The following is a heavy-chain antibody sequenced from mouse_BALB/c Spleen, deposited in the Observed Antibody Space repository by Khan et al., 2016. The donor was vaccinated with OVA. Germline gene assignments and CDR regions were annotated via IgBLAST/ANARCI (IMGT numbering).Heavy chain of an antibody. J-gene: IGHJ3*01. Sequence: QVQLQQSGAELARPGASVKLSCKASGYTFTDFYLNWVKQRTGQGLEWIGEINPGSGDIYYNEKFKGKATLTADKSSSTAYMQLSSLTSEDSAVYFCARRNYFGYTFAYWGQGTLVTVSA. CDR2: INPGSGDI. D-gene: IGHD1-2*01. CDR1: GYTFTDFY. V-gene: IGHV1-77*01. CDR3: ARRNYFGYTFAY.